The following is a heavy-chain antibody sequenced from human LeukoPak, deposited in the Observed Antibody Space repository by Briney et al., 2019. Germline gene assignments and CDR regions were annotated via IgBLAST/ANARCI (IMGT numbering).Heavy chain of an antibody. CDR1: GGSISSSSYY. Sequence: SETLSLTCTVSGGSISSSSYYWGWISQPPGKGLEWVGSIYYSGYTYYNPSLKSRVTMSVDTSKNQFSLKLSSVTAADTAVYYCARDASFSTSWYSDYWGQGTLVTVSS. CDR3: ARDASFSTSWYSDY. CDR2: IYYSGYT. J-gene: IGHJ4*02. D-gene: IGHD6-13*01. V-gene: IGHV4-39*02.